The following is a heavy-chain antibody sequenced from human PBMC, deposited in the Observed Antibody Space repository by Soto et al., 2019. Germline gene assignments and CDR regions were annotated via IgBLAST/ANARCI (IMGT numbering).Heavy chain of an antibody. J-gene: IGHJ6*03. Sequence: SETLSLTCTVSGGSIGSGGYYWSWIRQHPGKGLEWIGYIYYSGSTYYNPSLKSRVTISVDTSKNQFSLKLSSVTAADTAVYYCARTYGDPYYYYMDVWGKGTTVTVSS. D-gene: IGHD4-17*01. V-gene: IGHV4-31*03. CDR3: ARTYGDPYYYYMDV. CDR2: IYYSGST. CDR1: GGSIGSGGYY.